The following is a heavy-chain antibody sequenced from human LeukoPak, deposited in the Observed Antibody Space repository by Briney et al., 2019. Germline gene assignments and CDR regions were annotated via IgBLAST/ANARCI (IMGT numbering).Heavy chain of an antibody. Sequence: PGGSLRLSCAASGFTFSKAWMIWVRHAPGKGLEWVGRIKSRTDGGTTDYAAPVKGRFTISRDDSKNTLFLQMNSLKTEDTAVYYCTTVQYRYASGRYYRGIIDYWGQGTLATVSS. J-gene: IGHJ4*02. CDR3: TTVQYRYASGRYYRGIIDY. CDR2: IKSRTDGGTT. CDR1: GFTFSKAW. V-gene: IGHV3-15*01. D-gene: IGHD3-10*01.